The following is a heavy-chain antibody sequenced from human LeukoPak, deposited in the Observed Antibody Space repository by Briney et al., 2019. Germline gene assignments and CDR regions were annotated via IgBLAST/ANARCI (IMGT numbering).Heavy chain of an antibody. CDR3: ARENGGYRPLYYYYYMDV. Sequence: SETLSLTCTVSGGSISSYYWSWIRQPAGKGLEWIGRIYTSGSTNYNPSLKSRVTMSVDTSKNQFSLKLSSVTAADTAVYYCARENGGYRPLYYYYYMDVWGKGTTVTVSS. CDR2: IYTSGST. J-gene: IGHJ6*03. V-gene: IGHV4-4*07. D-gene: IGHD4-17*01. CDR1: GGSISSYY.